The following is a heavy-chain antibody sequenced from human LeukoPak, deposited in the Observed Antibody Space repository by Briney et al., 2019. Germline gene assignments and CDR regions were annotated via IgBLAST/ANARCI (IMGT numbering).Heavy chain of an antibody. D-gene: IGHD2-15*01. V-gene: IGHV3-30*02. CDR3: AKDPAVAAYYFDY. CDR1: GFTFSSYG. Sequence: GGSLRLSCAASGFTFSSYGMHWVRRAPGKGLEWVAFIRYDGSNKYYADSVKGRFTISRDNSKNTLYLQMNSLRAEDTAVYYCAKDPAVAAYYFDYWGQGTLVTVSS. J-gene: IGHJ4*02. CDR2: IRYDGSNK.